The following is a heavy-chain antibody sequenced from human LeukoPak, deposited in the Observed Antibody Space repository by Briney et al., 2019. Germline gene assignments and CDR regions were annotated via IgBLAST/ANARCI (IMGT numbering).Heavy chain of an antibody. CDR2: IRYDGNKK. CDR1: GFSFSSYA. J-gene: IGHJ4*02. D-gene: IGHD4-11*01. V-gene: IGHV3-30*02. Sequence: GGSLRLSCAASGFSFSSYAMHWVRQAPGKGLEWVTFIRYDGNKKNYADSVKGRFTISRDNSKNTLYLQMNSLRTEDTAVYFCAKRADHSNYPWYFDSWGQGTLVTVSS. CDR3: AKRADHSNYPWYFDS.